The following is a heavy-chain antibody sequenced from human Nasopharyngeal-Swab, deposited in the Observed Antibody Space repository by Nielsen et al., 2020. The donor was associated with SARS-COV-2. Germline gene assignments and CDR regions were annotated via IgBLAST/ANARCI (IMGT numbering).Heavy chain of an antibody. Sequence: GGSLRLSCAASGFTFSSYSMNWVRQAPGKGLEWVSSISSSSYIYYADSVKGRFTISRDNAKNSLYLQMNSLRAEDTAVYYCAREGQIFGLVDYYYYGLDVWGQGTTVTVSS. CDR2: ISSSSYI. CDR1: GFTFSSYS. J-gene: IGHJ6*02. D-gene: IGHD3-3*01. CDR3: AREGQIFGLVDYYYYGLDV. V-gene: IGHV3-21*01.